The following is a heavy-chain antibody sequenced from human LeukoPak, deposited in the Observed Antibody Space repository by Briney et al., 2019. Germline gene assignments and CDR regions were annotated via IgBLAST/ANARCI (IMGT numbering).Heavy chain of an antibody. CDR1: GYTFTGYY. V-gene: IGHV1-2*06. J-gene: IGHJ4*02. CDR2: INPNSGGT. Sequence: ASVKVSCKASGYTFTGYYMHWVRQAPGQGLEWMGRINPNSGGTNYAQKFQGRVTMTRDTSISTAYMELSRLRSDDTAMYYCARPTYCGGDCYSFDYWGQGTLVTVSS. CDR3: ARPTYCGGDCYSFDY. D-gene: IGHD2-21*02.